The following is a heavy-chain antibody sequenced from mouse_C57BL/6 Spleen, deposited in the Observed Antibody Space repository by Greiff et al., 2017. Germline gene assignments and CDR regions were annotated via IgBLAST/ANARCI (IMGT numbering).Heavy chain of an antibody. J-gene: IGHJ2*01. CDR1: GYTFTSYW. Sequence: QVQLKQPGAELVKPGASVKMSCKASGYTFTSYWITWVKQRPGQGLEWIGDISPGSGSTNYNEKFKSKATLTVDTSSSTAYMQLSSLTSEDSAVYYCARGYYGSSYDDWGQGTTLTVSS. D-gene: IGHD1-1*01. V-gene: IGHV1-55*01. CDR3: ARGYYGSSYDD. CDR2: ISPGSGST.